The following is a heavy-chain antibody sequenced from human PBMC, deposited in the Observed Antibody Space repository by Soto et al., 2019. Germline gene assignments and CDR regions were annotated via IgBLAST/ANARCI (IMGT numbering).Heavy chain of an antibody. CDR1: GFTFSSYG. CDR2: ISYDGSNK. Sequence: GGSLRLSCAASGFTFSSYGMHWVRQAPGKGLEWVAVISYDGSNKYYADSVKGRFTISRDNSKNTLYLQMNSLRAEDTAVYYCAKMSITIFGVVITPPAADYWGQGTLVTVYS. D-gene: IGHD3-3*01. CDR3: AKMSITIFGVVITPPAADY. V-gene: IGHV3-30*18. J-gene: IGHJ4*02.